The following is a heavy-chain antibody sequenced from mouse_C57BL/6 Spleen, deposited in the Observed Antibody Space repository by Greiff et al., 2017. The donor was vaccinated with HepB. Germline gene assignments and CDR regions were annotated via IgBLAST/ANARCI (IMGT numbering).Heavy chain of an antibody. J-gene: IGHJ1*03. D-gene: IGHD2-1*01. Sequence: EVHLVESGGDLVKPGGSLKLSCAASGFTFSSYGMSWVRQTPDKRLEWVATISSGGSYTYYPDSVKGRFTISRDNAKNTLYLQMSSLKSEDTAMYYCARQGGSMVTPYWYFDVWGTGTTVTVSS. CDR1: GFTFSSYG. CDR2: ISSGGSYT. V-gene: IGHV5-6*01. CDR3: ARQGGSMVTPYWYFDV.